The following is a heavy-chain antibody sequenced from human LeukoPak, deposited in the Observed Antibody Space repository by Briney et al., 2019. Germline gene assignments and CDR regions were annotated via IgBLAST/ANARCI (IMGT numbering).Heavy chain of an antibody. J-gene: IGHJ4*02. CDR3: ARNSGGRRYYFTE. CDR2: IYTDGSTK. V-gene: IGHV3-33*01. Sequence: PGGSLRLSCAASGFIFSNSGMHWVRQAPGKGLEWVTVIYTDGSTKYCADSVKGRFTISRDNSQNTLYLQMNSLRAEDTAVYYCARNSGGRRYYFTEWGQGTLVTVSS. D-gene: IGHD3-10*01. CDR1: GFIFSNSG.